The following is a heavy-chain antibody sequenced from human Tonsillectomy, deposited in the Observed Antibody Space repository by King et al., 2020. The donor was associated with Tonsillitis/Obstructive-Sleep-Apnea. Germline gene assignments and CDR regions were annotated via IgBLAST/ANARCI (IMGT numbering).Heavy chain of an antibody. CDR1: GGSISSSSYY. CDR2: IYYSGST. Sequence: LQLQESGPGLVKPSETLSLTCTVSGGSISSSSYYWGWIRQPPGKGLEWIGSIYYSGSTYYNPSLKSRVTISVDTSKNQFSLKLSSVTAADTAVYYCASLITIVGVVISNYYYYYMDVWGKGTTVTVSS. V-gene: IGHV4-39*01. J-gene: IGHJ6*03. D-gene: IGHD3-3*01. CDR3: ASLITIVGVVISNYYYYYMDV.